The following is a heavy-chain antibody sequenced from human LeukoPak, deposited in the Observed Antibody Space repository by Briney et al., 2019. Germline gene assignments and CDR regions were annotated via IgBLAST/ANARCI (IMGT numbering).Heavy chain of an antibody. CDR3: ASPLPQRHYYYDSSGLDY. J-gene: IGHJ4*02. V-gene: IGHV3-48*03. CDR2: ISSSGSTI. Sequence: GGSLRLSCAASGFTFSSYEMNWVRPAPGKGPEWVPYISSSGSTIYYADSVKGRFTISRDNAKNSLYLQMNSLRAEDTAVYYCASPLPQRHYYYDSSGLDYWGPGTLVTVSS. D-gene: IGHD3-22*01. CDR1: GFTFSSYE.